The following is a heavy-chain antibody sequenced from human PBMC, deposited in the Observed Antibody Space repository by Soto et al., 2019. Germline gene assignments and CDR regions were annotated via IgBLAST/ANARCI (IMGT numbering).Heavy chain of an antibody. Sequence: QVQLVQSGAEVKKPGASVKVSCKASGYTFTSYGISWVRQAPGQGLEWMGWISAYNGNTKDAQKLQGRVTMTTDTSTSTAYMELRSLRSDDTAVYYCARMRWFGELLGAFDIWGQGTMVTVSS. D-gene: IGHD3-10*01. CDR3: ARMRWFGELLGAFDI. V-gene: IGHV1-18*01. J-gene: IGHJ3*02. CDR1: GYTFTSYG. CDR2: ISAYNGNT.